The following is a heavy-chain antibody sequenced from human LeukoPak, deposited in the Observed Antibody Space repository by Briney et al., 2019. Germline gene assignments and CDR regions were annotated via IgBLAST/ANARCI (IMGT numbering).Heavy chain of an antibody. CDR1: GGSISSYY. CDR2: IYYSGST. D-gene: IGHD3-3*01. V-gene: IGHV4-59*01. CDR3: ACGLDFWSQFDY. J-gene: IGHJ4*02. Sequence: SETLSLTCTVSGGSISSYYWSWLRQPPGKGLEWIAYIYYSGSTNYNPSLKSRVTISVDTSKNQLSLKLSSVTAADTAVYYCACGLDFWSQFDYWGQGTLVTVSS.